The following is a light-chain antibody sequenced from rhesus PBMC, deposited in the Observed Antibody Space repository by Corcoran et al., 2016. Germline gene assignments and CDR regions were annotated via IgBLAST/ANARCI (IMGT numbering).Light chain of an antibody. CDR3: LQDYTTPLT. Sequence: DIQMTQSPSSLSASVGDRVTVTCRASQGINKELSWYQQKPGKAPTPLIYAASSLQTGVSSRFSGSGSWTNYTLTISSLQPEDVATYSCLQDYTTPLTFGQGAKVEIK. CDR1: QGINKE. V-gene: IGKV1-94*01. J-gene: IGKJ1*01. CDR2: AAS.